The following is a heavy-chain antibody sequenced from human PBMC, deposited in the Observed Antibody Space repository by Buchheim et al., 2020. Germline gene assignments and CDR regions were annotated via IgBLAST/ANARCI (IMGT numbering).Heavy chain of an antibody. CDR2: ISSTGRDM. CDR1: GFTFSSYS. CDR3: ARDLYGYYAVGV. D-gene: IGHD2/OR15-2a*01. J-gene: IGHJ6*02. V-gene: IGHV3-48*01. Sequence: EEQLVESGGGLVQPGGCLRLSCAASGFTFSSYSMNWVRQAPGKGLEWVSYISSTGRDMYYADSVKGRFTVSRDNAENSLYLQMNGLTAEDTAVYYCARDLYGYYAVGVWGQGTT.